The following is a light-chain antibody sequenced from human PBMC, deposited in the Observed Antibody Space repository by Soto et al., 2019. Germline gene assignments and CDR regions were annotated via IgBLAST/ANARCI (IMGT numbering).Light chain of an antibody. Sequence: QSVLTQPPSASGTPGQRVTISCSGSNSNIGSNFVHWYQQVPGTAPKLLIHSNNNRPSGVPDRFSGSKSGTSASLAIAGLQAEDEADYYCQSYDPTLRTSLFGGGTKVTVL. J-gene: IGLJ2*01. CDR3: QSYDPTLRTSL. V-gene: IGLV1-44*01. CDR1: NSNIGSNF. CDR2: SNN.